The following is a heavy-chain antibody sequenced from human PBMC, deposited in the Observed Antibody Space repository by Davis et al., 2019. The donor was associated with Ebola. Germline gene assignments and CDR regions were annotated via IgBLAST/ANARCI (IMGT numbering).Heavy chain of an antibody. CDR1: GYKFTDYG. CDR3: VRDFWGDHRDY. D-gene: IGHD3-3*01. CDR2: SSTSNGNT. Sequence: ASVKVSCKASGYKFTDYGISWVRQAPGQGLEWVGWSSTSNGNTHYAQKLQDRVTMTTDTSTTTAYMELRGLGLDDTAVYFCVRDFWGDHRDYWGQGTLVTVSS. J-gene: IGHJ4*02. V-gene: IGHV1-18*01.